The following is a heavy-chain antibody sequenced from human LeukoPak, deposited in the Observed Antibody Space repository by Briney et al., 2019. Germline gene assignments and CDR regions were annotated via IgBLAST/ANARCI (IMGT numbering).Heavy chain of an antibody. J-gene: IGHJ3*02. Sequence: SETLSLTCSVSGGSITSGDYFWGWIRQSPGKGLEWIASIFYGAGTYYTSSLKNVNPHYNPSLTSRATTSMDTSLNKFSLELTSVTAADTGVYYCAPHWDSGHTAELAFHIWGQGTMVTISS. CDR1: GGSITSGDYF. D-gene: IGHD6-25*01. CDR2: IFYGAGT. V-gene: IGHV4-39*01. CDR3: APHWDSGHTAELAFHI.